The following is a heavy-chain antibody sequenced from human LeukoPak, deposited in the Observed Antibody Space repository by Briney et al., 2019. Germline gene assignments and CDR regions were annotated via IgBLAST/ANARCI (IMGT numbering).Heavy chain of an antibody. Sequence: SETLSLPCTVSGGSISSYYWSWIRQPPGKGLEWIGYIYYSGSTNYNPSLKSRVTISVDTSKNQFSLKLSSVTAADTAVYYCAREFTYYYDSSGHGFDPWGQGTLVTVSS. J-gene: IGHJ5*02. D-gene: IGHD3-22*01. V-gene: IGHV4-59*01. CDR3: AREFTYYYDSSGHGFDP. CDR2: IYYSGST. CDR1: GGSISSYY.